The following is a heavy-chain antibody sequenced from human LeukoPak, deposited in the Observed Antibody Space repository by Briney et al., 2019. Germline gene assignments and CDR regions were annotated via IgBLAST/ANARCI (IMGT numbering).Heavy chain of an antibody. V-gene: IGHV1-2*02. CDR1: GYTFTGYY. CDR3: ASLAAAGTGEGFLGY. Sequence: ASVKASCKASGYTFTGYYMHWVRQAPGQGLEWMGWINPNSGGTNYAQKFQGRVTMTRDTSISTAYMELSRLRSDDTAVYYCASLAAAGTGEGFLGYWGQGTLVTVSS. J-gene: IGHJ4*02. CDR2: INPNSGGT. D-gene: IGHD6-13*01.